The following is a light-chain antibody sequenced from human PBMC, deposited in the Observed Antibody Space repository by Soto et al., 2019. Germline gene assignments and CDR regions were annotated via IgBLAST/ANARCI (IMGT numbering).Light chain of an antibody. V-gene: IGLV2-14*01. Sequence: QSALTQPASVSGSPGQSITISCTGTSSDVGGYNYVSWYQQHPGKAPKLMIYDVSNRPSGVSNSFSGSKSGNPASLTISGLQAEDEADYYCSSYTSSSTLGVFGGATKLTVL. J-gene: IGLJ2*01. CDR1: SSDVGGYNY. CDR3: SSYTSSSTLGV. CDR2: DVS.